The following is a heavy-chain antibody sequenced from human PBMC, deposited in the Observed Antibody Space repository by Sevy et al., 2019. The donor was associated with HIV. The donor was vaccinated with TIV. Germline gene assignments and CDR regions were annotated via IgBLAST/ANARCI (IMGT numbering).Heavy chain of an antibody. J-gene: IGHJ4*02. Sequence: GGSLRLSCAAFGFTYNGYGMHWVRQAPGKGLEWVAVIWYDGSNKEYADSVKGGFTISRDNSKNTLYLQMNNLRAEATAVYYLARESIAVAGIGYYFHYWGQGTLVTVSS. CDR3: ARESIAVAGIGYYFHY. D-gene: IGHD6-19*01. CDR1: GFTYNGYG. V-gene: IGHV3-33*01. CDR2: IWYDGSNK.